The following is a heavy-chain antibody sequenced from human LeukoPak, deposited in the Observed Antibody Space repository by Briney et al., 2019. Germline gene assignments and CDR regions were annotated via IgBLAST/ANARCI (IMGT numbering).Heavy chain of an antibody. CDR2: ISGSGGST. Sequence: GGSLRLSCAASGFTFSSYGMSWVRQAPGKGLEWVSAISGSGGSTYYADSVKGRFTISRDNSKNTLYLQMNSLRAEDTAVYYCAKDGFRFGELLYYFDYWGQGTLVTVSS. CDR3: AKDGFRFGELLYYFDY. J-gene: IGHJ4*02. CDR1: GFTFSSYG. D-gene: IGHD3-10*01. V-gene: IGHV3-23*01.